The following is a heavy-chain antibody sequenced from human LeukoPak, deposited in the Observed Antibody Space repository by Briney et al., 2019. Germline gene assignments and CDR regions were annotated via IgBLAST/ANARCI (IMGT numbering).Heavy chain of an antibody. CDR1: GFTFSSYS. Sequence: PGGSLRLSCAASGFTFSSYSMNWVRQAPGKGLEWVSSISSSSSYIYYADSVKGRFTISRDNAKNSLYLQMNSLRAEDTAVYYCVRDRGTYRPIDYWGQGTLVTVSS. CDR2: ISSSSSYI. V-gene: IGHV3-21*01. J-gene: IGHJ4*02. D-gene: IGHD1-26*01. CDR3: VRDRGTYRPIDY.